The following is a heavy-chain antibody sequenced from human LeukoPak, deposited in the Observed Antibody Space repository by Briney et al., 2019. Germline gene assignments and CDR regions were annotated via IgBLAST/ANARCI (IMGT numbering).Heavy chain of an antibody. J-gene: IGHJ4*02. CDR2: IWHDGSHK. CDR3: AREIFGSGGYPDF. V-gene: IGHV3-33*01. CDR1: GFAFNTYA. Sequence: GRSLRLSCAASGFAFNTYAMHWVRQAPGQGLEWVALIWHDGSHKFYSNSVRGQFTISRDNSKNTVSLQMNNLRPEDTAVYYCAREIFGSGGYPDFWGQGTPVTVSS. D-gene: IGHD3-10*01.